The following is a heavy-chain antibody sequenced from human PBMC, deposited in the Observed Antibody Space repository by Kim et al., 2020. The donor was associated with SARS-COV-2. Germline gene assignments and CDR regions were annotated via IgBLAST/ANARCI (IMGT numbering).Heavy chain of an antibody. D-gene: IGHD3-3*01. CDR1: GGSISSYY. CDR3: ARHYDFWSGSPQSYFDY. V-gene: IGHV4-59*08. J-gene: IGHJ4*02. CDR2: IYYSGST. Sequence: SETLSLTCTVSGGSISSYYWSWIRQPPGKGLEWIGYIYYSGSTNYNPSLKSRVTISVDTSKNQFSLKLSSVTAADTVVYYCARHYDFWSGSPQSYFDYWGQGTLVTGSS.